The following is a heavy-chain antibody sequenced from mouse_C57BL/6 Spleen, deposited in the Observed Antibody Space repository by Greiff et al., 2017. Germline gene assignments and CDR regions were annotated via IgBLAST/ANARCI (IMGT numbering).Heavy chain of an antibody. Sequence: EVQRVESGGGLVQSGRSLRLSCATSGFTFSDFYMEWVRQAPGKGLEWIAASRNKANDYTTEYSVSVKGRFIVSRDTSQSILYLQMNALRAEDTAIYYCARDDGYYDAMDYWGQGTSVTVSS. CDR2: SRNKANDYTT. D-gene: IGHD2-2*01. CDR3: ARDDGYYDAMDY. CDR1: GFTFSDFY. V-gene: IGHV7-1*01. J-gene: IGHJ4*01.